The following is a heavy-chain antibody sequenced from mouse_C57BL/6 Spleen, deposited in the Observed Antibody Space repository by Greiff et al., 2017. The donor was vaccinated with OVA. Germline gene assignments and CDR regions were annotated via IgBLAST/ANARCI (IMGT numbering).Heavy chain of an antibody. CDR3: ARRPPVTTVVATGGMDY. CDR1: GYTFTSYW. V-gene: IGHV1-55*01. D-gene: IGHD1-1*01. Sequence: QVQLQQPGAELVKPRASVKMSCKASGYTFTSYWITWVKQRPGQGLEWIGDIYPGSGSTNYNEKFKSKATLTVDTSSSTAYMQLSSLTSEDSAVYYCARRPPVTTVVATGGMDYWGQGTSVTVSS. CDR2: IYPGSGST. J-gene: IGHJ4*01.